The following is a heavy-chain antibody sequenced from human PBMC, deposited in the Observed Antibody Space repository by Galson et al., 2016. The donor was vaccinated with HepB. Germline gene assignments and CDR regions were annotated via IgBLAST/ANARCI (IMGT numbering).Heavy chain of an antibody. V-gene: IGHV4-59*01. J-gene: IGHJ3*01. CDR3: ARGLVQGSWSPTHPFDL. CDR1: SGAIGSYY. CDR2: RTSGGSI. Sequence: LSLTCTVSSGAIGSYYWSWIRHLPGKGLEWIGCRTSGGSINYNPSLRSRVSMSIDTSKNQFPLNVASVTAADSALYYCARGLVQGSWSPTHPFDLWGQGTMVTVSS. D-gene: IGHD6-13*01.